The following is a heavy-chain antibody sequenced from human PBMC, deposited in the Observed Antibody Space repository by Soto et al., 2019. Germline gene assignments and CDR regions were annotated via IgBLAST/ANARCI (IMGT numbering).Heavy chain of an antibody. V-gene: IGHV3-30*18. CDR1: GFTFSSYE. CDR2: ISYDGSNK. D-gene: IGHD3-22*01. CDR3: EKDGPYDPTLGAFDI. Sequence: QVQLVESGGGVVQPGRSLRLSCAASGFTFSSYEMHWVRQAPGKGLEWVAVISYDGSNKYYADSVKGRFTISRDNSKNTLELQMNSLRAEDTAVYYCEKDGPYDPTLGAFDIWSQGTMVTVSS. J-gene: IGHJ3*02.